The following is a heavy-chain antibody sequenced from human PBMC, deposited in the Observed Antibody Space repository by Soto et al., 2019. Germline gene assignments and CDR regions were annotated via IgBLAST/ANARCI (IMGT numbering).Heavy chain of an antibody. J-gene: IGHJ4*02. V-gene: IGHV1-69*08. CDR2: IIPILGIA. D-gene: IGHD3-10*01. CDR1: GGTFSSYT. CDR3: ARDYYGSGSYLYYFDY. Sequence: QVQLVQSGAEVKKPGSSVKVSCKASGGTFSSYTISWVRQAPGQGLEWMGRIIPILGIANYAQKFQGRVTITADKSTSTAYMELSSLRSEDTAVYYCARDYYGSGSYLYYFDYWGQGTLVTVSS.